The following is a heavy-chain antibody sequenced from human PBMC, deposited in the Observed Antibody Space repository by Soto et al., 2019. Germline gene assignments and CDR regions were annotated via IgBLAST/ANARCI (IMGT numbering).Heavy chain of an antibody. Sequence: GGSLRLSCAASGFTFSSYGMHWVRQAPGKGLEWVAVISYDGSNKYYADSVKGRFTISRDNSKNTLYLQMNSLRAEDTAVYYCAKDISVIPIFWHMRRLLQGYYYGMDVWGQGTTVTVS. CDR1: GFTFSSYG. CDR3: AKDISVIPIFWHMRRLLQGYYYGMDV. J-gene: IGHJ6*02. CDR2: ISYDGSNK. D-gene: IGHD2-15*01. V-gene: IGHV3-30*18.